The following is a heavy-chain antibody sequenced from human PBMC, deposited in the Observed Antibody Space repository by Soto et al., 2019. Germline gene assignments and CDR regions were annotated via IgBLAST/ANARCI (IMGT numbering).Heavy chain of an antibody. V-gene: IGHV1-18*01. J-gene: IGHJ6*02. CDR2: ISAYNGNT. D-gene: IGHD3-10*01. CDR1: GYTFTSYG. Sequence: ASVKVSCKASGYTFTSYGISWVRQAPGQGLEWMGWISAYNGNTNYAQKLQGRVTMTTDTSTSTAYMELRSLRSDDTAVYYCARYSGGNTVVRVYYYYYGMDVWGQGTMVTVSS. CDR3: ARYSGGNTVVRVYYYYYGMDV.